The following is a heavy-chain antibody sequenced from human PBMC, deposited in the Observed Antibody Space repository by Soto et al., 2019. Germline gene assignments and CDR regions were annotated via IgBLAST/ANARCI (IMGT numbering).Heavy chain of an antibody. D-gene: IGHD3-10*01. CDR3: ARPNGESMRYYHGMDV. Sequence: QVQLVESGGGLVKPGGSLTLSCVASGFTFSDYYMAWIRQTPGKGLEWVSYTSVDGGDRFYADSVKGRFTISRDNARKSLSLQMNSLRDEDTAVYYCARPNGESMRYYHGMDVWGLGTTVIVSS. V-gene: IGHV3-11*01. J-gene: IGHJ6*02. CDR2: TSVDGGDR. CDR1: GFTFSDYY.